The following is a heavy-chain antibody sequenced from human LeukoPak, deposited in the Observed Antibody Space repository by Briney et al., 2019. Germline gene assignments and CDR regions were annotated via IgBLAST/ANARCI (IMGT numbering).Heavy chain of an antibody. CDR1: GFSFGDYA. D-gene: IGHD6-19*01. CDR2: IRTKTYGGTT. CDR3: IRDPSPYSSGWLLDQ. Sequence: GGSLRLSCTASGFSFGDYAMSWVRQAPGKGLEWVGPIRTKTYGGTTEYAASVKGRFTISRDDSKSIAYLEMNSLKTEDTAVYYCIRDPSPYSSGWLLDQWGQGTLVTVSS. V-gene: IGHV3-49*04. J-gene: IGHJ4*02.